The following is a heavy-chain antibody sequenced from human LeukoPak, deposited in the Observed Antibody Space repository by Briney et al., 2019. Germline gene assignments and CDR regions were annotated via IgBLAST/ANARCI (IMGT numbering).Heavy chain of an antibody. Sequence: PGGSLRLSCAASGFTFSSYSMNWVRQAPGKGLEWVSSISSSSSYIYYADSVKGRFTISRDNAKNSLYLQMNSLRAEDTAVYYCAREWSTVTRVFDYWGQGTLVTVSS. CDR2: ISSSSSYI. CDR3: AREWSTVTRVFDY. CDR1: GFTFSSYS. V-gene: IGHV3-21*04. J-gene: IGHJ4*02. D-gene: IGHD4-17*01.